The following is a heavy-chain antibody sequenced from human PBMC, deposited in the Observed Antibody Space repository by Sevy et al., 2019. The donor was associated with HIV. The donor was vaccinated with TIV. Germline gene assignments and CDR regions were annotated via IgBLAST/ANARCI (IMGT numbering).Heavy chain of an antibody. D-gene: IGHD6-19*01. CDR3: ARGGGKQWLAQTLNAFDI. J-gene: IGHJ3*02. V-gene: IGHV3-48*02. CDR2: ISSSSSTI. Sequence: GGSLRLSCAASGFTFSSYSMNWVRRAPGKGLEWVSYISSSSSTIYYADSVKGRFTISRDNAKNSLYLQMNSLRDEDTAVYYCARGGGKQWLAQTLNAFDIWGQGTMVTVSS. CDR1: GFTFSSYS.